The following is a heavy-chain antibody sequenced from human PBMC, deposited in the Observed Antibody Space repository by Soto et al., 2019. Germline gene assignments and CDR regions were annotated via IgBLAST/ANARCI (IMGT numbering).Heavy chain of an antibody. CDR2: IYHSGST. V-gene: IGHV4-30-4*01. CDR1: GGSISSGDYY. CDR3: ARELPRTNRFDP. D-gene: IGHD5-18*01. J-gene: IGHJ5*02. Sequence: PSETLSLTCTVSGGSISSGDYYWSWIRQPPGKGLEWIGYIYHSGSTYYDPSVKSRVTISVDTSKNQFSLKVRSVTAADTAVYYCARELPRTNRFDPWGQGTLVTVS.